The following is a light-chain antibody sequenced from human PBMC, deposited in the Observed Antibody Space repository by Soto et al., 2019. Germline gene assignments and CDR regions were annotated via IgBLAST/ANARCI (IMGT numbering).Light chain of an antibody. J-gene: IGLJ2*01. CDR1: SSDVGAYKY. CDR3: SSYAGSNVVV. V-gene: IGLV2-8*01. Sequence: QSALTQPPSASGSPGQSVTISCTGTSSDVGAYKYVSWYQQHPGKAPKLMIYEVSKRPSGVPDRFSGSKSGNTASLTVSGLQAEDEAGYYCSSYAGSNVVVFGGGTKLTVL. CDR2: EVS.